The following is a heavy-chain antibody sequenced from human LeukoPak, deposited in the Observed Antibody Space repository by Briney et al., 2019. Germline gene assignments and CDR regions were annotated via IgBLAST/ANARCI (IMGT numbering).Heavy chain of an antibody. CDR1: GYTFTSYY. J-gene: IGHJ4*02. CDR2: INPRGGDT. Sequence: ASVKVSCKASGYTFTSYYITWVRQAPGQGLAWMGKINPRGGDTNYAQKFQGRVTMTSDTSTNTVYMELSSLRSEDTAIYYCASSYDRSGYYYPDFWGQGTLVTVSS. D-gene: IGHD3-22*01. CDR3: ASSYDRSGYYYPDF. V-gene: IGHV1-46*01.